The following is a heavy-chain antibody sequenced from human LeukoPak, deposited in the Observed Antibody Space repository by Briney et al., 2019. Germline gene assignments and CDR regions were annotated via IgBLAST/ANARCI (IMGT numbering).Heavy chain of an antibody. CDR3: ARGYYYGSGSPSNWFDP. Sequence: SETLSLTWAVYGGSFSGYYWSWIRQPPGKGLEWIGEINHSGSTNYNPSLKSRVTISVDTSKNQFSLKLSSVTAADTAVYYCARGYYYGSGSPSNWFDPWGQGTLVTVSS. V-gene: IGHV4-34*01. CDR2: INHSGST. J-gene: IGHJ5*02. D-gene: IGHD3-10*01. CDR1: GGSFSGYY.